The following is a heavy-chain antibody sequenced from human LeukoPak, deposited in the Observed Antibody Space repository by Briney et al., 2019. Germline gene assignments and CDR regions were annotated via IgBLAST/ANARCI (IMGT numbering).Heavy chain of an antibody. CDR3: ARDHVPQYCSSTSCYYTSGGEFDP. J-gene: IGHJ5*02. V-gene: IGHV1-46*01. CDR1: GYTFTSYY. CDR2: INPSGGST. D-gene: IGHD2-2*01. Sequence: ASVTVSCKASGYTFTSYYMHWVRQAPGQGLEWMGIINPSGGSTSYAQKFQGRVTMTRDMSTSTVYMELSSLRSEDTAVYYCARDHVPQYCSSTSCYYTSGGEFDPWGQGTLVTVSS.